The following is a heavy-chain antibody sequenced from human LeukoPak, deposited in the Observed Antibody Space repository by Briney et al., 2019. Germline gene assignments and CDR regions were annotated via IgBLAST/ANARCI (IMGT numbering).Heavy chain of an antibody. CDR1: GYRFSNYD. CDR3: ARERDGSSNWFDP. V-gene: IGHV1-2*02. CDR2: INPNSGGT. D-gene: IGHD5-24*01. Sequence: ASVKVSCKSSGYRFSNYDINWVRQASGQGLEWMGWINPNSGGTNYAQKFQGRVTMTRDTSISTAYMELSRLRSDDTAVYYCARERDGSSNWFDPWGQGTLVTVSS. J-gene: IGHJ5*02.